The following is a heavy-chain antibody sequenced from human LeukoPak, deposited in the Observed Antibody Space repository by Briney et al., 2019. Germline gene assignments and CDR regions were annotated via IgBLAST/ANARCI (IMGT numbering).Heavy chain of an antibody. CDR3: ARGAIVVVTAIRGGAFDI. J-gene: IGHJ3*02. CDR2: IGTAGDT. CDR1: GFTFSNYD. D-gene: IGHD2-21*02. V-gene: IGHV3-13*01. Sequence: GGSLRLSCAASGFTFSNYDMHWVRQATGKGLEWVSAIGTAGDTYYSDSVKGRFTISRENAKNSLYLQMNSLRAGDTAVYYCARGAIVVVTAIRGGAFDIWGQGTMVTVSS.